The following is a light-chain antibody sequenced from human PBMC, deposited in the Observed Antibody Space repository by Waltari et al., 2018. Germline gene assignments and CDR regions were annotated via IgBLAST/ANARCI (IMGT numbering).Light chain of an antibody. CDR2: GAS. Sequence: EFVLTQSPGTLSLSLGERATLSCRASQSVSSSYFAWYQQKPGQAPRLLIYGASSRATGIPDRFSGSGSGTDFTLTISRLEPEDFAVYYCQQYGTSSYTFGQGTKLEIK. J-gene: IGKJ2*01. CDR1: QSVSSSY. CDR3: QQYGTSSYT. V-gene: IGKV3-20*01.